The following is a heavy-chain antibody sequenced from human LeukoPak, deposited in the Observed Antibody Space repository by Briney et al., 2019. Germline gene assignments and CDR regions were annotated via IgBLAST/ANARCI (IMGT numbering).Heavy chain of an antibody. CDR2: ISAYNGNT. CDR1: GYTFTSYG. CDR3: ARVEYSSSPGVPGYYYYYMDV. D-gene: IGHD6-6*01. J-gene: IGHJ6*03. V-gene: IGHV1-18*01. Sequence: ASVKVSCKASGYTFTSYGISWVRQAPGQGLEWMGWISAYNGNTNYAQKLQGRVTMTTDTSTSTAYMELRSLRSDDTAVYYCARVEYSSSPGVPGYYYYYMDVWDKGTTVTVSS.